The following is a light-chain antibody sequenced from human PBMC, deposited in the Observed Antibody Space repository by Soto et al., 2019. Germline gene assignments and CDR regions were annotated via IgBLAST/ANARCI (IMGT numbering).Light chain of an antibody. CDR3: CSYAGRYTYV. J-gene: IGLJ1*01. V-gene: IGLV2-11*01. CDR2: DVS. CDR1: SSDVGGYNY. Sequence: HSVLTQPRSVSGSPGQSVTISCSGTSSDVGGYNYVSWYQQYAGKAPKLMIYDVSKRPSGVPDRFSGSKSGNTASLTITGLQAEDEADYYCCSYAGRYTYVFGTGTKVTVL.